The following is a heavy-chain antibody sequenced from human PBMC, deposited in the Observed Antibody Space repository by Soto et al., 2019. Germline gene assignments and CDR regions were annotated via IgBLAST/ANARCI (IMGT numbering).Heavy chain of an antibody. CDR1: GGSISSYY. V-gene: IGHV4-59*01. CDR2: IYYSGST. CDR3: ARSSLLKTPLDYYYYYMDV. Sequence: SETLSLTCTVSGGSISSYYWTWIRQPPGKGLEWIGYIYYSGSTKYNPSLKSRVTISVDTSKNQFSLKLSSVTAADTAVYYCARSSLLKTPLDYYYYYMDVWGKGTTVTVSS. D-gene: IGHD2-15*01. J-gene: IGHJ6*03.